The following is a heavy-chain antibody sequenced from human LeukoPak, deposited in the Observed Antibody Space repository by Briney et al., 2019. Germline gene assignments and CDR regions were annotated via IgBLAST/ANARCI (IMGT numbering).Heavy chain of an antibody. D-gene: IGHD6-19*01. J-gene: IGHJ6*03. CDR3: ARGGSGWNYYYYYMDV. CDR2: IYHSGST. CDR1: GGSMSSYY. Sequence: PSETLSLTCSVSGGSMSSYYWSWIRQSPGKGLEWIGYIYHSGSTDYNSSLKSRVTISVDTSKNQFSLKLSSVTAADTAVYYCARGGSGWNYYYYYMDVWGKGTTVTISS. V-gene: IGHV4-59*08.